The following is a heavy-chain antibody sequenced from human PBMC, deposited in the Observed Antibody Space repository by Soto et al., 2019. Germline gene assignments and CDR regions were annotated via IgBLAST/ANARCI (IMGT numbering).Heavy chain of an antibody. CDR3: ARGGEGDNPGYYYYHGRDV. D-gene: IGHD3-10*01. CDR1: GFTFSSYS. J-gene: IGHJ6*02. CDR2: ISSSSSTI. Sequence: PGGSLRLSCAASGFTFSSYSTNWVRQAPGKGLEWVSYISSSSSTIYYADSVKGRFTISRDNAKNSLYLQMNSLRDEDTAVYYCARGGEGDNPGYYYYHGRDVWGQGTT. V-gene: IGHV3-48*02.